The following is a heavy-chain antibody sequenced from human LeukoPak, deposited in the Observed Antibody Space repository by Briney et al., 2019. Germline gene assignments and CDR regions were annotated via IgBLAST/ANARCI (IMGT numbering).Heavy chain of an antibody. J-gene: IGHJ5*02. CDR1: GGSISSGSYY. V-gene: IGHV4-61*02. CDR2: IYTSGST. D-gene: IGHD1-1*01. CDR3: ARGGTSPVDP. Sequence: SQTLSLTCTVSGGSISSGSYYWSWIRQPAGKGLEWIGRIYTSGSTNYNPSLKSRVTISVDTSKNQFSLTLSSVTAADTAVYYCARGGTSPVDPWGQGTLVTVSS.